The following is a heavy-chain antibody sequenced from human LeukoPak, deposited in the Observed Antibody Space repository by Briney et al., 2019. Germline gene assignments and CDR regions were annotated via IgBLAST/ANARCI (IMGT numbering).Heavy chain of an antibody. D-gene: IGHD5-24*01. Sequence: PGGSLRLSCAASGFTFSTYAMSWVRQAPGKGLEWVSVISGSGSSTYYADSVKGRFTISRDNSKNTLYLQMNSLRAEDTTVYYCAKEMATIRAFDFWCQGTMVTVSS. CDR3: AKEMATIRAFDF. J-gene: IGHJ3*01. CDR2: ISGSGSST. V-gene: IGHV3-23*01. CDR1: GFTFSTYA.